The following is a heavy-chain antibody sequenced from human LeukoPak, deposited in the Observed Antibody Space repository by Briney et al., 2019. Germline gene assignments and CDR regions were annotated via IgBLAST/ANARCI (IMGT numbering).Heavy chain of an antibody. Sequence: AASVKVSCKASGGTFSSYAISWVRQAPGQGLEWMGGIIPIFGTANYAQKFQGRVTITADESTSTAYMELSSLRSEDTAVYYCARVTGYSSGWPDWGQGTLVTVSS. CDR2: IIPIFGTA. D-gene: IGHD6-19*01. V-gene: IGHV1-69*13. CDR1: GGTFSSYA. CDR3: ARVTGYSSGWPD. J-gene: IGHJ4*02.